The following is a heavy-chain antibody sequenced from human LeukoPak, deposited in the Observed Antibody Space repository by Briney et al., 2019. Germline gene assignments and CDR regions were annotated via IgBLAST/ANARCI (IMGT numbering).Heavy chain of an antibody. Sequence: ASVTVPCKASGYTFTSYAMHWVRQAPGQRLEWMGWINAGNGNTKYSQKFQGRVTITRDTSASTAYMELSSLRSEDTAVYYCARISLEWFYYYGMDVWGQGTAVTVSS. J-gene: IGHJ6*02. CDR2: INAGNGNT. D-gene: IGHD3-3*01. V-gene: IGHV1-3*01. CDR3: ARISLEWFYYYGMDV. CDR1: GYTFTSYA.